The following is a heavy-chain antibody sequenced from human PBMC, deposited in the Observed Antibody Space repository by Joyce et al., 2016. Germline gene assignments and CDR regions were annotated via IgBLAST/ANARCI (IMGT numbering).Heavy chain of an antibody. V-gene: IGHV3-74*01. Sequence: EVQLVESGGGLVQPGGSLRLSCAASGFTFTNYWMHWVRQAPGKGLVWVARVDSDGSGTSYADSVEGRFTISRDNAKNMVYLQMNSLRAEDTAVYYCGSVFEYWGRGALVTV. J-gene: IGHJ4*02. CDR1: GFTFTNYW. CDR2: VDSDGSGT. CDR3: GSVFEY.